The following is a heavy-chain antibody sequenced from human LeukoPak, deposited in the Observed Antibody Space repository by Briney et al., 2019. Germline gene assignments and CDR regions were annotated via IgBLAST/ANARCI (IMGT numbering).Heavy chain of an antibody. CDR2: ISPSGGST. CDR1: GYTFTSYY. J-gene: IGHJ4*02. V-gene: IGHV1-46*01. CDR3: ARTAAGPSDY. Sequence: ASVKVSCKASGYTFTSYYMHWVRQAPGQGLEWMGIISPSGGSTTYAQKFQGRVTMARDTSTSTDYMQLSSLRSEDTAVYYCARTAAGPSDYWGQGTLVTVSS.